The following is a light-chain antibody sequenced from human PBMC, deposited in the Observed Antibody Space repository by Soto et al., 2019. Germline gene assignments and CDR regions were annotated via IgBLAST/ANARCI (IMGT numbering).Light chain of an antibody. V-gene: IGLV2-14*01. CDR2: EVS. CDR3: MSYSSCNTGNTLV. J-gene: IGLJ1*01. CDR1: SSDVGGHNF. Sequence: QSVLTQPASVSGSPGQSITISCTGTSSDVGGHNFVSWYQQHPGKAPKLIIYEVSNRPSGVSNRFSGSKSGNTASLTISGLQAEDEADYYCMSYSSCNTGNTLVFGTGTKVTVL.